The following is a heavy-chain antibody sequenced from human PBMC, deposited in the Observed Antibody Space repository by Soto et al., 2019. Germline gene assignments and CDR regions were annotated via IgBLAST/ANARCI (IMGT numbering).Heavy chain of an antibody. CDR1: GFTFSSYA. D-gene: IGHD1-7*01. CDR2: ISYDGSNK. CDR3: ARDRTPNWTPYYYYYYGMDV. Sequence: GGSLRLSCAASGFTFSSYAMHWVRQAPGKGLEWVAVISYDGSNKYYADSVKGRFTISRDNSKNTLYLEMNSLRAEDTAVYYCARDRTPNWTPYYYYYYGMDVWGQGTTVTVSS. J-gene: IGHJ6*02. V-gene: IGHV3-30-3*01.